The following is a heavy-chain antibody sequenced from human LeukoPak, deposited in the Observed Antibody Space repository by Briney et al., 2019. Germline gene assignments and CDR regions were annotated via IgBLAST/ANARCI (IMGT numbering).Heavy chain of an antibody. CDR3: AKVLSLRYSDWVLYADW. CDR2: IYYSGST. D-gene: IGHD3-9*01. Sequence: SETLSLTCTVSGGSISSYYWSWIRQPPGKGLEWIGYIYYSGSTNYNPSLKSRVTISVDTSKNQFSLKLSSVTAADTAVYYCAKVLSLRYSDWVLYADWWGQGTLVTVSS. J-gene: IGHJ4*02. CDR1: GGSISSYY. V-gene: IGHV4-59*01.